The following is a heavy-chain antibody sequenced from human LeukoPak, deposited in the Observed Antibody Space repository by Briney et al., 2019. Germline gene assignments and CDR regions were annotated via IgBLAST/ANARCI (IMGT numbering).Heavy chain of an antibody. J-gene: IGHJ6*02. V-gene: IGHV3-30*18. CDR1: GFTFSSYG. CDR2: ISYDGSNK. Sequence: GRSLGLSCAASGFTFSSYGMHWVRQAPGEGLEWVAVISYDGSNKYYADSVKGRFTISRDNSKNTLYLQMNSLRAEDTAVYYCAKDFYMNYYDSSGYYYYGMDVWGQGTTVTVSS. D-gene: IGHD3-22*01. CDR3: AKDFYMNYYDSSGYYYYGMDV.